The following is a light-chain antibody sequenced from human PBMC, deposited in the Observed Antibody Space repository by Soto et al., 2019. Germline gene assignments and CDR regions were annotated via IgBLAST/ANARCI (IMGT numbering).Light chain of an antibody. CDR1: SRDIGGYDY. Sequence: QSVLTQPAAVSGSPGQSITISCTGTSRDIGGYDYFSWYQQRPGKAPKLMIYEVRYRPSGVSNRFSGSKSGNTASLTISGLQAEDEAVYYCCSYTRTSNHYFFGSGTKVTVL. V-gene: IGLV2-14*01. J-gene: IGLJ1*01. CDR3: CSYTRTSNHYF. CDR2: EVR.